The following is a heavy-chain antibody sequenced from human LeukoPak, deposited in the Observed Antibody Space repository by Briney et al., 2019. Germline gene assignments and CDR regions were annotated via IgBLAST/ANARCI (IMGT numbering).Heavy chain of an antibody. V-gene: IGHV3-48*01. Sequence: GSLRLSCAASGFTFSTYSMNWVRQAPGKGLEWVSYISSSSSTIYYADSVKGRFTISRDNAKNTLYLQMNTLRAEDTAVYYCAKASRFGYSYGPREYFYYMDVWGKGTTVTISS. CDR3: AKASRFGYSYGPREYFYYMDV. D-gene: IGHD5-18*01. CDR2: ISSSSSTI. CDR1: GFTFSTYS. J-gene: IGHJ6*03.